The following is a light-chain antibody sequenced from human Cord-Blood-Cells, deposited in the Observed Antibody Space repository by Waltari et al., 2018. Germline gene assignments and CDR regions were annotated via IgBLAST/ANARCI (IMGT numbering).Light chain of an antibody. CDR3: SSYTSSSTLV. V-gene: IGLV2-14*03. CDR2: DVS. Sequence: QSALTQPASVSGSPGQSITISCTGTSSDVCGYNYVSWYQQHPGKAPKPMIYDVSNRPSGVSKRFSGSKSGNTASLTISGLQAEDEADYYCSSYTSSSTLVFGTGTKVTVL. J-gene: IGLJ1*01. CDR1: SSDVCGYNY.